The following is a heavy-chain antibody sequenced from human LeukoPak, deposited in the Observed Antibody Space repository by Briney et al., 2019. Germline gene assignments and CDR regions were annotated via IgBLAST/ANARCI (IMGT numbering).Heavy chain of an antibody. J-gene: IGHJ4*02. CDR3: ARATTTKHVDIVALRDGYFDY. CDR1: GASVSSGSYY. Sequence: SETLSLTCTVSGASVSSGSYYWAWIRQLPGKGLEWIGYIYYSGSTNYNPSLKSRVTISVDTSKNQFSVKLSSVTAADTAVYYCARATTTKHVDIVALRDGYFDYWGQGTLVTVSS. D-gene: IGHD5-12*01. V-gene: IGHV4-61*01. CDR2: IYYSGST.